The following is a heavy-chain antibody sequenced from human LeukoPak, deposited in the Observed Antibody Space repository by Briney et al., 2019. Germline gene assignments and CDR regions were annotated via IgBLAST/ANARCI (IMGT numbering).Heavy chain of an antibody. V-gene: IGHV3-30-3*01. CDR1: IPLQYLS. J-gene: IGHJ4*02. CDR2: ISYDGSNE. CDR3: ARLAAPGTVALYYFDY. D-gene: IGHD6-13*01. Sequence: PWKALKPSLSGPWIPLQYLSYELVPQASSKGPGLVAAISYDGSNEYYADSVKGRFPISRDNSKNTLYLQMSSLRVEDTAVYYCARLAAPGTVALYYFDYWGQGTLVTVSS.